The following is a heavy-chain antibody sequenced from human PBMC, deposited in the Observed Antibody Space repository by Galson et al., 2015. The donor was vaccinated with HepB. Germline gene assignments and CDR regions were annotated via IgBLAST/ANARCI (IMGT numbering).Heavy chain of an antibody. CDR1: GFTFSSYA. V-gene: IGHV3-23*01. J-gene: IGHJ4*02. Sequence: SLRLSCAASGFTFSSYAMSWVRQAPGKGLEWVSAISGSGGSTYYADSVKGRFTISRDNSKNTLYLQVNSLRAEDTAVYYCAKDQGTMVRGVIITQQNWGQGTLVTVSS. CDR2: ISGSGGST. D-gene: IGHD3-10*01. CDR3: AKDQGTMVRGVIITQQN.